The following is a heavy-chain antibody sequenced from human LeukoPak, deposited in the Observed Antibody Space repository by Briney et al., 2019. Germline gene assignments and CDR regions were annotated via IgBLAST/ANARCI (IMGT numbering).Heavy chain of an antibody. J-gene: IGHJ4*02. Sequence: PSETLSLTCTVSGGSISSYYWSWIRQPPGKGLEWIGYIYYSGSTYYNPSLKSRVTISVDTSKNQFSLKLSSVTAADTAVYYCARSGYSSSWYYYWGQGTLVTVSS. CDR3: ARSGYSSSWYYY. CDR1: GGSISSYY. CDR2: IYYSGST. D-gene: IGHD6-13*01. V-gene: IGHV4-30-4*08.